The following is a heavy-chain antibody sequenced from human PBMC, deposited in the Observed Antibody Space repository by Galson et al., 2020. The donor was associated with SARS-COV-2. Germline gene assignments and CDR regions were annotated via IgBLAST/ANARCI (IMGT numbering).Heavy chain of an antibody. Sequence: TSETLSLTCTVSGGSISSYYWSWIRQPPGKGLEWVGSIYYSGSTNYNPSPKSRVTISIDTSTNQFSLRLSSVTAADTAVYYCAGFRFYFRHYCGLDVWGQGTTVTVSS. CDR2: IYYSGST. CDR1: GGSISSYY. J-gene: IGHJ6*02. V-gene: IGHV4-59*01. D-gene: IGHD1-26*01. CDR3: AGFRFYFRHYCGLDV.